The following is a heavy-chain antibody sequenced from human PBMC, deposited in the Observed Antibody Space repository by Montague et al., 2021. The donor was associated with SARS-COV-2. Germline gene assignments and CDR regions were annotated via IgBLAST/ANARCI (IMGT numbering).Heavy chain of an antibody. Sequence: SETLSLTCTVSGGSISSSSYYWGWIRQPPGKGLEWIESIYYSGSTNYNPSLKSRVTISVDTSKNQFSLKLSSVTAADTAVYYCARGFDLWGRGTLVTVSS. CDR3: ARGFDL. CDR2: IYYSGST. CDR1: GGSISSSSYY. J-gene: IGHJ2*01. V-gene: IGHV4-39*07.